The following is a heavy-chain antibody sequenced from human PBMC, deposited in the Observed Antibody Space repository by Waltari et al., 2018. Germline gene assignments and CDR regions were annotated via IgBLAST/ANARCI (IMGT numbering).Heavy chain of an antibody. Sequence: EVQLLESGGGLVQPGGSLRLSCAASGFSFRSFGMRWVRQAPGKGREWVSASGAVTSTYCGDSVKGRFTISRDNSKNTLFLQMNSLRAEDTAIYYCARVHSLGQYDTSGAESNFDHWGQEPWSPSPQ. V-gene: IGHV3-23*01. CDR2: SGAVTST. CDR1: GFSFRSFG. D-gene: IGHD3-22*01. CDR3: ARVHSLGQYDTSGAESNFDH. J-gene: IGHJ4*01.